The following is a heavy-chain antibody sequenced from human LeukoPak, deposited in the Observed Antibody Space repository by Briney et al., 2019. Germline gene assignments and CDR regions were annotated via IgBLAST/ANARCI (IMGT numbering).Heavy chain of an antibody. CDR3: ATSTEIASLRQKSWFDP. J-gene: IGHJ5*02. CDR1: GFTFSSYT. D-gene: IGHD5/OR15-5a*01. CDR2: ISSGSSYI. Sequence: GGSLRLSCAASGFTFSSYTMNWVRQAPGKGLEWVSIISSGSSYIHYADSVKGRFTISRDNAKNSLYLQMNSLRSEDTAVYYCATSTEIASLRQKSWFDPWGQGTLVTVSS. V-gene: IGHV3-21*04.